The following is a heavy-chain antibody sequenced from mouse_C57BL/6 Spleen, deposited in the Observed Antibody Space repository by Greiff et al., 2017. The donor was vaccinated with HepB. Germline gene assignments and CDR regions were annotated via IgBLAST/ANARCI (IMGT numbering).Heavy chain of an antibody. Sequence: EVQLQESGPVLVKPGPSVKISCKASGFTFTDYYMHWVKQSHGKSLEWIGLVYPYNGGTSYNQKFKGKATLTVDTSSSTAYMELNSLTSEDSAVYYCARGGLITTVVAHWYFDVWGTGTTVTVSS. V-gene: IGHV1-36*01. CDR2: VYPYNGGT. D-gene: IGHD1-1*01. J-gene: IGHJ1*03. CDR3: ARGGLITTVVAHWYFDV. CDR1: GFTFTDYY.